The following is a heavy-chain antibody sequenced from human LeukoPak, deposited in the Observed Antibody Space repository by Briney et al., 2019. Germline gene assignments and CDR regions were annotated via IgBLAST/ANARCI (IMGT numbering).Heavy chain of an antibody. CDR1: GFTFSSYG. CDR3: AKDSYYGSGSYYLGY. J-gene: IGHJ4*02. Sequence: GGSLRLSCAASGFTFSSYGMHWVRQAPGKGLEWVAVIWYDGSNKYYADSVKGRFTISRDNSKNTLYLQMNSLRAEDTAVYYCAKDSYYGSGSYYLGYWGQGTLVTVSS. CDR2: IWYDGSNK. D-gene: IGHD3-10*01. V-gene: IGHV3-33*06.